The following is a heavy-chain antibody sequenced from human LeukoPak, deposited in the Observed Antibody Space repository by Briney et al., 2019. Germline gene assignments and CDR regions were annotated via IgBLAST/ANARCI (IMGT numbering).Heavy chain of an antibody. J-gene: IGHJ5*02. CDR2: IRNDGTNK. Sequence: PGGSLRLSCAASGFTFSGSGMPWVRQAPGKGLEGVAFIRNDGTNKYYAESVKGRFTISRDNSKTTLYLQMNSLRAEDTAVYYCAKGTSYNWNDGWFDPWGNGILVTVSS. V-gene: IGHV3-30*02. CDR3: AKGTSYNWNDGWFDP. CDR1: GFTFSGSG. D-gene: IGHD1-20*01.